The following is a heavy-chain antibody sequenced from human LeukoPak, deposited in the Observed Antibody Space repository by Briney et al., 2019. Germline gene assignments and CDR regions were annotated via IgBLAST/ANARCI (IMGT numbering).Heavy chain of an antibody. Sequence: PGGSLRLSCAASGFTFSDYYMSWIRQAPGKGLEWVSYISSSGSTIYYADSVKGRFTISRDNAKNSLYLQMNSLRAEDTAVYYCATSTYYYGSGSYYSWGYYYYMDVWGKGTTVTISS. D-gene: IGHD3-10*01. CDR2: ISSSGSTI. V-gene: IGHV3-11*01. CDR1: GFTFSDYY. CDR3: ATSTYYYGSGSYYSWGYYYYMDV. J-gene: IGHJ6*03.